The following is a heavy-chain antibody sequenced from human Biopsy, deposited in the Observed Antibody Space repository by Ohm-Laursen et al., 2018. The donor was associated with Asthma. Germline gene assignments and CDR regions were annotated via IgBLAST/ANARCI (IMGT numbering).Heavy chain of an antibody. V-gene: IGHV4-30-4*01. D-gene: IGHD4-17*01. CDR3: ARVASYGDLYFGIDV. CDR1: GAYIGSRDHH. CDR2: VFWSGTT. J-gene: IGHJ6*02. Sequence: TLSLTCTVGGAYIGSRDHHWSWIRQSPGSGLEWIGFVFWSGTTHYNRSLERRLSISIDTTRIEFSMTLRSVTAADTAVYFCARVASYGDLYFGIDVWGPGTTVSVS.